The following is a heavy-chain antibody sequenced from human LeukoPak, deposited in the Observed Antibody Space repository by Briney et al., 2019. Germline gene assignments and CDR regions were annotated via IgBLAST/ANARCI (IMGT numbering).Heavy chain of an antibody. Sequence: SETLSLTCAVYGGSFSGYYWSWIRQPPGKGLEWIGEINHSGSTNYNPSLKSRVTISVDTSKNQFSLKLSSVTAADTAVYYCARAGIAGPAATTLSLGYWGQGTLVTVSS. D-gene: IGHD2-2*01. CDR3: ARAGIAGPAATTLSLGY. V-gene: IGHV4-34*01. J-gene: IGHJ4*02. CDR1: GGSFSGYY. CDR2: INHSGST.